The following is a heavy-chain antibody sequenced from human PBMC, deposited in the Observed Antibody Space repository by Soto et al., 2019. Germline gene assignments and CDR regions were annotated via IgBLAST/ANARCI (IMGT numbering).Heavy chain of an antibody. CDR1: GFTFSSYA. CDR3: AKDFRYSYGPGDFDY. J-gene: IGHJ4*02. D-gene: IGHD5-18*01. CDR2: ISGSGGST. Sequence: PGGSLRLSCAASGFTFSSYAMSWVRQAPGKGLEWVSAISGSGGSTYYADSVKGRFTISRDNSKNTLYLQMNSLRAEDTAVYYCAKDFRYSYGPGDFDYWGQGTLVTVSS. V-gene: IGHV3-23*01.